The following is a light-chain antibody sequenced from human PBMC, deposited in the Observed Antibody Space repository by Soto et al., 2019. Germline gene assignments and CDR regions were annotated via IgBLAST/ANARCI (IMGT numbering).Light chain of an antibody. CDR3: ISYTGKSASYV. CDR2: EVT. V-gene: IGLV2-14*01. Sequence: QSVLAQPASVSGSPGQSITISCTGTSTDVGAYNYVAWYQQHPGKAPKLIIYEVTNRPSGVSYRFSASKSGNTASLTISGLHSEDGADYYCISYTGKSASYVFGTGTKVTVL. J-gene: IGLJ1*01. CDR1: STDVGAYNY.